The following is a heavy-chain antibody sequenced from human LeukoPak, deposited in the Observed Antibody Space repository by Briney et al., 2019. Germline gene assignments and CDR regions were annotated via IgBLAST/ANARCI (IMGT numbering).Heavy chain of an antibody. D-gene: IGHD3-9*01. Sequence: GGSLRLSCAASGFSLSSYSMNWVRQAPGKGLEWVSSITISSNFICYADSVKSRFNISRDDARRSLFLKMNSLRAEDTAVYFCGRDGHGDGFLTGYSYFGMDVWGQGTTVTVSS. CDR2: ITISSNFI. CDR1: GFSLSSYS. J-gene: IGHJ6*02. V-gene: IGHV3-21*01. CDR3: GRDGHGDGFLTGYSYFGMDV.